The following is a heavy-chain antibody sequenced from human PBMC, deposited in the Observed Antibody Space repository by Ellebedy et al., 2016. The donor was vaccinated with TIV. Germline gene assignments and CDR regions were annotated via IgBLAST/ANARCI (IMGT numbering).Heavy chain of an antibody. Sequence: GESLKISXAASGFTFTSHWMTWVRQAPGKGLEWVANIKQDGSENFYVDSVKGRFTMSRDSAKRTLYLHMNSLRPEDTAVYYCATGAGDWHFDLWGRGTLVTVSS. CDR1: GFTFTSHW. CDR3: ATGAGDWHFDL. CDR2: IKQDGSEN. J-gene: IGHJ2*01. D-gene: IGHD3-10*01. V-gene: IGHV3-7*01.